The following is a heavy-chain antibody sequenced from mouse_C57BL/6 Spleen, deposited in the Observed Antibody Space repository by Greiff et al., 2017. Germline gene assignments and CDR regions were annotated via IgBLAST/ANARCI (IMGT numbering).Heavy chain of an antibody. CDR3: ARDTPWFAY. CDR1: GFTFSSYA. Sequence: EVQVVESGGGLVKPGGSLKLSCAASGFTFSSYAMSWVRQTPEKRLEWVATISDGGSYTYYPDNVKGRFTISRDNAKNNLYLQMSHLKSDDTAMYYCARDTPWFAYWGQGTLVTVSA. V-gene: IGHV5-4*01. J-gene: IGHJ3*01. CDR2: ISDGGSYT.